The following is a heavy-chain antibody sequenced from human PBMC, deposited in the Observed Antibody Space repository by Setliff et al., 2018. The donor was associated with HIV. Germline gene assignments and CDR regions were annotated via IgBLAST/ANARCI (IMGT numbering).Heavy chain of an antibody. J-gene: IGHJ6*03. Sequence: PSETLSLTCTVSGGSINSYYWSWIRQPAGKGLEWIGRIYTSGSANYNPSLKSRVTMSVDTSKSQFSLKLTSVTAADTAVYYCARELMWRGALHYFYYMDVWGEGTTVTVSS. CDR2: IYTSGSA. CDR1: GGSINSYY. V-gene: IGHV4-4*07. D-gene: IGHD1-26*01. CDR3: ARELMWRGALHYFYYMDV.